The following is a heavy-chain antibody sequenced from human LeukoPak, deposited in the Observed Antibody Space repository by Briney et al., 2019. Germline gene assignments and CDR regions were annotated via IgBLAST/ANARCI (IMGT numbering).Heavy chain of an antibody. Sequence: GGSLRLSCVASGFIVSNNYMSWVRQAPGKGLEWVSVLYNAGSTYYADSVKGRFTISRDNSKNTLYLQMYSLRAEDTAVYYCARPRSGSYYTVDYWGQGTLVTVSS. J-gene: IGHJ4*02. V-gene: IGHV3-53*01. CDR3: ARPRSGSYYTVDY. CDR1: GFIVSNNY. CDR2: LYNAGST. D-gene: IGHD3-10*01.